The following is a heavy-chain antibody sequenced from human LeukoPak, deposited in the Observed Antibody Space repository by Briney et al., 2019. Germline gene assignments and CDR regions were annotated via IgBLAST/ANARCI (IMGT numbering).Heavy chain of an antibody. J-gene: IGHJ4*02. CDR3: AKGPFFYYDASGYNYFES. Sequence: GGSLRLSCAASGFTFSSFAMSWVRQAPGEGLEWVSAMSGSGGMTYSADSVKGRFTISRDNSKDTLHLQMNSLRAEDTAIYYCAKGPFFYYDASGYNYFESWGQGTLVTVSS. D-gene: IGHD3-22*01. CDR1: GFTFSSFA. V-gene: IGHV3-23*01. CDR2: MSGSGGMT.